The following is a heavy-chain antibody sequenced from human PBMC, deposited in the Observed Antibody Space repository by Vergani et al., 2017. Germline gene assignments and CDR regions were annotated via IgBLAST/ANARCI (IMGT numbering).Heavy chain of an antibody. CDR2: LSTTGGA. Sequence: QAQLQESGPGLVKPSETLSLTCHVFGVSVTDYNCNWIRQAPGKGLEWIGSLSTTGGATHASHNPSLKSRVTISVDTSKNQFSLKLSSVTAADTAVYYCARDYXSSWYRGTGWFDPWGQGILVTVSS. CDR3: ARDYXSSWYRGTGWFDP. J-gene: IGHJ5*02. D-gene: IGHD6-13*01. V-gene: IGHV4-4*09. CDR1: GVSVTDYN.